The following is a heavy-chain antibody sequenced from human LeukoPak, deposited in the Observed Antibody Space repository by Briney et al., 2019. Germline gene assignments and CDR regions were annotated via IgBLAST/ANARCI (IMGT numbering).Heavy chain of an antibody. CDR2: IYYSGST. V-gene: IGHV4-39*07. Sequence: SETLSLTCSVSGGSIRSSSYYWGWIRQPPGKGLEWIGSIYYSGSTYYNPSLKSRVIISVDTSKNQFSLKLSSVTAADTAVYYCAREGYSYGHGIDYWGQGTLVTVSS. J-gene: IGHJ4*02. D-gene: IGHD5-18*01. CDR3: AREGYSYGHGIDY. CDR1: GGSIRSSSYY.